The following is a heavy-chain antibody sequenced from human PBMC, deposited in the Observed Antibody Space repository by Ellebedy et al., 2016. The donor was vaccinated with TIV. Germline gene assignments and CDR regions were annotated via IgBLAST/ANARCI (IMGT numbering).Heavy chain of an antibody. D-gene: IGHD5-18*01. CDR3: TTVYRYNYDSV. CDR2: IKSKTDGGAA. Sequence: GGSLRLSCAASGFTFSNAWMNWVRQVPGKGLEWVGRIKSKTDGGAADYAAPVKGRFTISRDDSKNTLYLQMNSLKTEDTAVYFCTTVYRYNYDSVWGRGTLVTVSS. V-gene: IGHV3-15*01. CDR1: GFTFSNAW. J-gene: IGHJ4*02.